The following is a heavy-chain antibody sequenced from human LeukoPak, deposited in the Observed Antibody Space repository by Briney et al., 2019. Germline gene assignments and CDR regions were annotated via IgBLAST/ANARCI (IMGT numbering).Heavy chain of an antibody. CDR3: ARVLKFYYSSGSYSYYFDY. CDR1: GGSIRSYY. CDR2: TYYSGST. Sequence: SETLSLTCTVSGGSIRSYYWSWIRQAPGKGLEWVGYTYYSGSTNYNPSLKSRVTTSIDTSGNQFSLKLSSVTAADTAVYYCARVLKFYYSSGSYSYYFDYWGRGTLVTVSS. V-gene: IGHV4-59*01. J-gene: IGHJ4*02. D-gene: IGHD3-10*01.